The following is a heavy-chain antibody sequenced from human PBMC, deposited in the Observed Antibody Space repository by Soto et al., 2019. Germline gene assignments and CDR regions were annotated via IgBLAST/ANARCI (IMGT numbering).Heavy chain of an antibody. CDR2: ISGSGGST. CDR3: ASREYSSSQHGY. J-gene: IGHJ4*02. D-gene: IGHD6-6*01. Sequence: RGSLRLYCAASGFTFSSYALSSVRQAPGKGLEWVSAISGSGGSTYYADSVKGRFTISRDNSKNTLYLQMNSLRAEDTAVYYCASREYSSSQHGYWGQGTLVTVSS. V-gene: IGHV3-23*01. CDR1: GFTFSSYA.